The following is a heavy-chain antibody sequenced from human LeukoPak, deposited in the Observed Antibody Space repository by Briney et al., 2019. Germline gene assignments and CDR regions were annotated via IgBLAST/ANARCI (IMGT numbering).Heavy chain of an antibody. CDR2: VYYSGST. J-gene: IGHJ4*02. Sequence: SETLSLTCTVSGGSISPYYWSWIRQPPGKGLEWIGYVYYSGSTNYSPSLKSRVTISVDTSKNQFSLKLSSVIAADTAVYFCARNGGSYFSPFDCWGQGTLVTVSS. CDR1: GGSISPYY. CDR3: ARNGGSYFSPFDC. D-gene: IGHD1-26*01. V-gene: IGHV4-59*01.